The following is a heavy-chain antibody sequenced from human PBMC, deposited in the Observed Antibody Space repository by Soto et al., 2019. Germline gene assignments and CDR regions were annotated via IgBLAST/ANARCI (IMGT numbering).Heavy chain of an antibody. CDR3: AKDRADYIWGSYRPFDY. CDR1: GFTFSSYA. D-gene: IGHD3-16*02. Sequence: GGSLRLSCAASGFTFSSYAMSWVRQAPGKGLEWVSAISGSGGSTYYADSVKGRFTISRDNSKNTLYLQMNSLRAEDTAVYYCAKDRADYIWGSYRPFDYWGQGTLVTVSS. CDR2: ISGSGGST. J-gene: IGHJ4*02. V-gene: IGHV3-23*01.